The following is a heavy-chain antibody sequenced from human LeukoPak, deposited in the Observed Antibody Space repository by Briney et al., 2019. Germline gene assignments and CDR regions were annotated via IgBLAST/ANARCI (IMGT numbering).Heavy chain of an antibody. Sequence: SETLSLTCTVSGGSISSSYWSWIRQPPGKGLEWIGYIHHSGSIHYNPSLKSRVTMSVDTSKNQLSLKVNSVTAADTAFYYCARQVTTATGTNWFDPWGQGTLVTVSS. J-gene: IGHJ5*02. V-gene: IGHV4-59*08. D-gene: IGHD6-13*01. CDR1: GGSISSSY. CDR3: ARQVTTATGTNWFDP. CDR2: IHHSGSI.